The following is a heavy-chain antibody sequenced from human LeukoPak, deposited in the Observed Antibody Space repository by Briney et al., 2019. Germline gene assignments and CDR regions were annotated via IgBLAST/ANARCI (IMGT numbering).Heavy chain of an antibody. V-gene: IGHV4-34*01. D-gene: IGHD3-9*01. J-gene: IGHJ1*01. CDR3: ARIRCGHSGSVCYNH. CDR1: GVSINDYY. Sequence: PSETLSLTCGVFGVSINDYYWSWIRQSPGKGLEWIGEISHTEGTRYNPSFESRVTMSVGTSENQLSLKLIFVTAADTAVYYCARIRCGHSGSVCYNHWGLGTLVTVSS. CDR2: ISHTEGT.